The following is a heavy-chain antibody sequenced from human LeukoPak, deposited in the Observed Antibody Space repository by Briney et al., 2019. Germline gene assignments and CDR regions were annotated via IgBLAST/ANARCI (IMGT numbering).Heavy chain of an antibody. D-gene: IGHD3-3*01. V-gene: IGHV3-23*01. Sequence: PGGSLRLSCAASGFTFSSYAMSWVRQAPGKGLEWVSAINGSGGSTYYADSVKGRFTISRDNSKNTLYLQMNSLRAEDTAVYYCARCYDFWSGYYGPYYFDYWGQGTLVTVSS. CDR1: GFTFSSYA. CDR3: ARCYDFWSGYYGPYYFDY. CDR2: INGSGGST. J-gene: IGHJ4*02.